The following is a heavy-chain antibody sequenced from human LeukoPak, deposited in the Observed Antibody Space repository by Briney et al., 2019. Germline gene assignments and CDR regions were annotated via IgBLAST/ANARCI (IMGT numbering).Heavy chain of an antibody. CDR1: GGSFSGYY. V-gene: IGHV4-34*01. J-gene: IGHJ3*02. Sequence: SETLSLTCAVYGGSFSGYYWSWIRQPPGKGLEWIGEINHSGSTNYNPSLKSRVTISVDTSKNQFSLKLSSVTVADTAVYYCARVPITIFGAFDIWGQGTMVTVSS. D-gene: IGHD3-3*01. CDR2: INHSGST. CDR3: ARVPITIFGAFDI.